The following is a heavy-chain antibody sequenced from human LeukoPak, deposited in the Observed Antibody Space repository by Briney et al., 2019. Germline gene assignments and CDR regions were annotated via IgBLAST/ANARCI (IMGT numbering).Heavy chain of an antibody. CDR3: ARDHGVNGFGEAGDY. J-gene: IGHJ4*02. D-gene: IGHD3-10*01. Sequence: GSLRLSCAASGFTFSTYGMHWVRQAPGKGLEWVSYITSSGSTVHYADSVKGRFTISRDNSKNTLYLQMNSLRAEDTAVYYCARDHGVNGFGEAGDYWGQGTLVTVSS. CDR1: GFTFSTYG. CDR2: ITSSGSTV. V-gene: IGHV3-48*01.